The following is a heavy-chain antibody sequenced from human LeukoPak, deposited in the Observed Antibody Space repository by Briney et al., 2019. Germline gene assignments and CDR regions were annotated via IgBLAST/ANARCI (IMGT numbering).Heavy chain of an antibody. D-gene: IGHD3-10*01. V-gene: IGHV3-23*01. J-gene: IGHJ4*02. CDR1: GFTFSSYG. CDR2: ISGSGGST. CDR3: AKNERWTYDSGSGGPDY. Sequence: GGSLRLSCAASGFTFSSYGMSWVRQAPGKGLEWVSAISGSGGSTYYADSVKGRFTISRDNSKKTLYLQMDSLRPDDTAVYYCAKNERWTYDSGSGGPDYWGQGTLVTVSS.